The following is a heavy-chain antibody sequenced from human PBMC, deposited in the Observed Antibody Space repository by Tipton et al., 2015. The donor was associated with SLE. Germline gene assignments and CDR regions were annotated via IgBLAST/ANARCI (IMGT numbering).Heavy chain of an antibody. CDR1: GGSISSFF. V-gene: IGHV4-59*12. J-gene: IGHJ4*02. D-gene: IGHD2-21*01. CDR3: ARRRFQSAPDY. Sequence: LRLSCTVSGGSISSFFWTWIRQTPGKGLEWIGKIYYSGNTIYNPSLKSRVTMSVDTSMNQFSLRLTSVTAADTAVYYCARRRFQSAPDYWGQGTLVSVSS. CDR2: IYYSGNT.